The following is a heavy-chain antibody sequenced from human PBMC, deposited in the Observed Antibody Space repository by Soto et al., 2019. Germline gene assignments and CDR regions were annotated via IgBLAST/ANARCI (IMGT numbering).Heavy chain of an antibody. V-gene: IGHV3-30*18. D-gene: IGHD3-10*01. CDR3: AKVGVGQRLVRGHFDY. CDR1: GFTFSTYG. CDR2: TSYDGSSQ. Sequence: GGSLRLSCAASGFTFSTYGMHWVRQAPHKGLEWVAVTSYDGSSQFYADSVKGRFTISRDNSKNTLYLQMDSLRDEDTAIYYCAKVGVGQRLVRGHFDYWGQGTLVTVSS. J-gene: IGHJ4*02.